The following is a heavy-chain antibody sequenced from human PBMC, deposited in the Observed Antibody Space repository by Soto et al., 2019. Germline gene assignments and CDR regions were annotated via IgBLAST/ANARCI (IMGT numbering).Heavy chain of an antibody. CDR3: ARGVLH. Sequence: QEQLQESGPGLVQPSQTMSLTCTVYGGSISSGGYYWSWIRQHPGTGLVWIGHISYSGSTYYNTSLKSRVTISVDTSRNQFSLRVNSVTAADTAVYYCARGVLHWGQGTLVTVSS. V-gene: IGHV4-31*03. CDR2: ISYSGST. CDR1: GGSISSGGYY. J-gene: IGHJ4*01.